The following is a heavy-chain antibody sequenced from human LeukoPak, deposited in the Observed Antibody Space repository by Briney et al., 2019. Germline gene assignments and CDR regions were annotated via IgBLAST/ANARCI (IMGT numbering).Heavy chain of an antibody. CDR3: ARDGYSSGWYYFDY. V-gene: IGHV3-48*03. D-gene: IGHD6-19*01. Sequence: GGPLRLSCAASGFTFSSYEMNWVRQAPGKGLEWVSYISSSGSTIYYADSVKGRFTISRDNAKNSLYLQMNSLRAEDTAVYYCARDGYSSGWYYFDYWGQGTLVTVSS. CDR1: GFTFSSYE. CDR2: ISSSGSTI. J-gene: IGHJ4*02.